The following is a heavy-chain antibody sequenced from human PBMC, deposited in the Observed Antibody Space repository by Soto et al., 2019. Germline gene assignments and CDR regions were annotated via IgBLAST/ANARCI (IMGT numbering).Heavy chain of an antibody. D-gene: IGHD3-16*01. CDR3: TTNILDGDKWDRIMYNCFDP. J-gene: IGHJ5*02. CDR1: GFTFSNAW. V-gene: IGHV3-15*01. CDR2: IKSKTDGGTT. Sequence: LRLSCAASGFTFSNAWMSWVRQAPGKGLEWVGRIKSKTDGGTTDYAAPVKGRFTISRDDSKNTLYLQMNSLKTEDTAVYYCTTNILDGDKWDRIMYNCFDPWGQGTLVTVSS.